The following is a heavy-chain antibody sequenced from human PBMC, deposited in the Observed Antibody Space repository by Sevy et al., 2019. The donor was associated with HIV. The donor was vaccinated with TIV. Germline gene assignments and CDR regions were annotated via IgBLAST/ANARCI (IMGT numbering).Heavy chain of an antibody. V-gene: IGHV3-30*02. CDR2: IRYDGSNK. Sequence: GGSLRLSCAASGFTFSSYGMHWVRQAPGKGLEWVAFIRYDGSNKYYADSVKGRFTISRDNSKNTLYLQMNSLRAEDTAVYYCAKGALRFLEGGYYFDYWGQGTLVTVSS. CDR1: GFTFSSYG. J-gene: IGHJ4*02. CDR3: AKGALRFLEGGYYFDY. D-gene: IGHD3-3*01.